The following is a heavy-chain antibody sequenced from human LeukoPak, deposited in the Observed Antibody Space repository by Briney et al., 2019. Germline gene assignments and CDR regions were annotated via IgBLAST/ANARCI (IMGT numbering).Heavy chain of an antibody. J-gene: IGHJ4*02. V-gene: IGHV4-59*08. CDR3: ARQGYSAYEILDY. Sequence: SETLSLTCTVSGGSISSYYWSWIRQPPGKGLEWIGYIYYSGSTNYGPSLKSRVTISVDTSKNQFSLKLSSVTAADTAVCYCARQGYSAYEILDYWGQGTLVTVSS. CDR2: IYYSGST. D-gene: IGHD5-12*01. CDR1: GGSISSYY.